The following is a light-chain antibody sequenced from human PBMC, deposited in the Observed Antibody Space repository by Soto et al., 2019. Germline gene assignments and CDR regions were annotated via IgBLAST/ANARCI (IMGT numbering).Light chain of an antibody. V-gene: IGKV1-5*01. CDR2: HAS. J-gene: IGKJ1*01. Sequence: VQMTQSTPTLSASIGYTVTVACRASHGTSNWLAWYQQKPGKAPKLLIFHASSLESGVPSRFSGSGSGTEFTLTISSLQPDDFATYYCQHYNSYWTFGQGTKVDI. CDR1: HGTSNW. CDR3: QHYNSYWT.